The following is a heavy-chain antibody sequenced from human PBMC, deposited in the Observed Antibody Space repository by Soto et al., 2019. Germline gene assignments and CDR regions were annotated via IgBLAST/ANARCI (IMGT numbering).Heavy chain of an antibody. CDR3: ARRYGSGLGGDWFEP. J-gene: IGHJ5*02. CDR1: GGSISSSSYY. V-gene: IGHV4-39*01. Sequence: QLQLQESGPGLVKPSETLSLTCTVSGGSISSSSYYWGWIRQPPGKGLEWIGSIYYSGSTYYNPSLKSRVTISVDTSKNQFSLKLSSVTAADTAVYYCARRYGSGLGGDWFEPWGQGTLVTVSS. CDR2: IYYSGST. D-gene: IGHD3-10*01.